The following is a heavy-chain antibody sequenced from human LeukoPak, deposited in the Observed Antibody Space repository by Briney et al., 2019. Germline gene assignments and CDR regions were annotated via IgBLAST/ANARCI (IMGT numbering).Heavy chain of an antibody. D-gene: IGHD1-26*01. Sequence: SETLSLTCAVYGGSFSHYYWSWIRQPPGKGLEWIGEINHSGFTKYNPSLKSRLTISVDTSKNQFSLKLTSVTAADTAVYYCASYIMGVTTPDYWGQGTLVTVSS. CDR2: INHSGFT. V-gene: IGHV4-34*01. J-gene: IGHJ4*02. CDR3: ASYIMGVTTPDY. CDR1: GGSFSHYY.